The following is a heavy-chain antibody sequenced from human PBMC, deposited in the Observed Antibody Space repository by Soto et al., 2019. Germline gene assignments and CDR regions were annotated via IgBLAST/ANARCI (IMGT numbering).Heavy chain of an antibody. CDR1: GFTFSSFV. V-gene: IGHV3-30*18. CDR2: MAYDGSNE. Sequence: RLSCAASGFTFSSFVIHWVRQAPGKGLGWVAVMAYDGSNEYYADSERGRFTISRDNSKSTVYLQMNSLRPEDTAVYYCTKNTVGLSRYYYYGMDVWGQGTTVTVSS. D-gene: IGHD5-12*01. J-gene: IGHJ6*02. CDR3: TKNTVGLSRYYYYGMDV.